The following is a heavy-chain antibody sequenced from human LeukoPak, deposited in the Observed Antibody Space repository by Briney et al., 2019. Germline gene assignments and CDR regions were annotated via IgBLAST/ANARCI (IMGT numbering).Heavy chain of an antibody. Sequence: SETLSLTCSVSGGSISTYYWSRIRQPPGKGLEWIGYIYTSGSTKYNPSLKSRVTMSVDTSKNQFSLKLSSVTAADTAVYYCARSPNWNDVLPHDYWGQGTLVTVSS. V-gene: IGHV4-4*09. CDR3: ARSPNWNDVLPHDY. J-gene: IGHJ4*02. CDR1: GGSISTYY. CDR2: IYTSGST. D-gene: IGHD1-1*01.